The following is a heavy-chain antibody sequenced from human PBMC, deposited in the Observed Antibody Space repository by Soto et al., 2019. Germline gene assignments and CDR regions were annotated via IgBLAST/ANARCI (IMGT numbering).Heavy chain of an antibody. J-gene: IGHJ4*02. CDR1: GGSMRNYY. D-gene: IGHD6-6*01. CDR3: TSSYSTSSSPDY. Sequence: SETLSLTCSVSGGSMRNYYWNWIRQPPGRGLEWIGYVYHSGSTNYNPSLKSRVSMSVDVSRNHFSLTLHSVTAADTAVYFCTSSYSTSSSPDYWGQGTRVTVSS. CDR2: VYHSGST. V-gene: IGHV4-59*01.